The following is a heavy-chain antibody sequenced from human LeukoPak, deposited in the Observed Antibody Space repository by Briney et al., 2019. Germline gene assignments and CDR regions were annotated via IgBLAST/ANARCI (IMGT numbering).Heavy chain of an antibody. J-gene: IGHJ4*02. CDR2: IHHIGST. D-gene: IGHD6-19*01. CDR3: ARTVPYSGGWRATFDF. Sequence: SETLSLTCTVSGDSSSGHSYFWGWVRQPPGTGLEWLGNIHHIGSTYYNPSLKSRVAISVDTSTKQFSLKVNSVTAADTAVYYCARTVPYSGGWRATFDFWGQGILVTVSS. V-gene: IGHV4-39*01. CDR1: GDSSSGHSYF.